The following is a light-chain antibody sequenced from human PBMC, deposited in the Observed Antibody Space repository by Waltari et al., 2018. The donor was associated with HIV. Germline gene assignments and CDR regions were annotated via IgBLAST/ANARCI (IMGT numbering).Light chain of an antibody. CDR1: SGDVDNYNL. Sequence: QSALTQPASVSGSPGQSITISCTETSGDVDNYNLVSWYQQYTGRAPKLLIYEVTKRPPGVSNRFSGSKSCKTASLTISDLQAEDEAKYYCCSDGNSGTFELFGGGTRVTV. V-gene: IGLV2-23*02. CDR3: CSDGNSGTFEL. CDR2: EVT. J-gene: IGLJ2*01.